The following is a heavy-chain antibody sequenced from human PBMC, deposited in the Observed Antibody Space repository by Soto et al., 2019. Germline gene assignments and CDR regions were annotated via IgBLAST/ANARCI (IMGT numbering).Heavy chain of an antibody. CDR1: GGSFSGYY. CDR3: ARHRRGVVVVAGYHYYYYGMDV. CDR2: INHSGST. J-gene: IGHJ6*02. V-gene: IGHV4-34*01. D-gene: IGHD2-15*01. Sequence: SETLSLSCAVYGGSFSGYYWSWIRQPPGKGLEWIGEINHSGSTNYNPSLKSRVTISVDTSKNQFSLKLSSVTAADTAVYYCARHRRGVVVVAGYHYYYYGMDVWGQGTTVTVSS.